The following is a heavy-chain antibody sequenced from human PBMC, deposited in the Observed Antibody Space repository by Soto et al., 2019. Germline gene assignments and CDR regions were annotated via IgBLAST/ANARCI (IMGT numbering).Heavy chain of an antibody. D-gene: IGHD3-22*01. CDR2: IGDDGSVS. Sequence: GGSLRLSCAVSGFTFSSHGMQWVRQAPGKGLEWVAVIGDDGSVSYYTDSVRGRFTVSRDNSKNTLYLQMNSLRAEDTAVYYCTKEFRHDNWFFEHWGRGALVTVSS. V-gene: IGHV3-30*18. CDR1: GFTFSSHG. CDR3: TKEFRHDNWFFEH. J-gene: IGHJ4*02.